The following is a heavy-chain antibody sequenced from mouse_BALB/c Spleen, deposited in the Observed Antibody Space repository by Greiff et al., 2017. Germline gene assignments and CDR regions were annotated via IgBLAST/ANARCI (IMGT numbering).Heavy chain of an antibody. CDR1: GFTFSSYA. Sequence: DVKLVESGGGLVKPGGSLKLSCAASGFTFSSYAMSWVRQSPEKRLEWVAEISSGGSYTYYPDTVTGRFTISRDNAKNTLYLEMSSLRSEDTAMYYCARDWYYGSSEGFAYWGQGTLVTVSA. V-gene: IGHV5-9-4*01. CDR2: ISSGGSYT. J-gene: IGHJ3*01. D-gene: IGHD1-1*01. CDR3: ARDWYYGSSEGFAY.